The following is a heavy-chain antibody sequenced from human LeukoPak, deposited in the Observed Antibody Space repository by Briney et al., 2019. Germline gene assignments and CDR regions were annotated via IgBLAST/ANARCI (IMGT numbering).Heavy chain of an antibody. Sequence: ASVKVSCKASGYTFTGYYMHWVRQAPGQGLEWMGRINPNSGGTNYAQKFQGRVTMTRDTSISTAYMELSRLRSDDTAVYYCARVRIAAAGTSNYWDQGTLVTVSS. V-gene: IGHV1-2*06. CDR1: GYTFTGYY. CDR2: INPNSGGT. J-gene: IGHJ4*02. D-gene: IGHD6-13*01. CDR3: ARVRIAAAGTSNY.